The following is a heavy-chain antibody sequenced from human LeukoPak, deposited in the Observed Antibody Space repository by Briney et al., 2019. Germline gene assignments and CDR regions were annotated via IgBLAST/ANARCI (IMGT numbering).Heavy chain of an antibody. J-gene: IGHJ3*02. CDR3: ARVKSYYYDTSDKDAFDI. CDR1: GDTFRTFV. V-gene: IGHV1-69*13. D-gene: IGHD3-22*01. CDR2: IIPMFGSP. Sequence: SVKVSCKASGDTFRTFVISWVRQAPGQGLEWMGGIIPMFGSPNYAQKFQGRVTISADESTSTTYMELSSLRAEDTAVYYCARVKSYYYDTSDKDAFDIWGQGTMVTVSS.